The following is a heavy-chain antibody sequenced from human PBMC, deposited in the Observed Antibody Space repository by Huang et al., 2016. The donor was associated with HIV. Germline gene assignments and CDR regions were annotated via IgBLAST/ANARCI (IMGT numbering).Heavy chain of an antibody. D-gene: IGHD2-2*03. J-gene: IGHJ6*02. V-gene: IGHV4-39*02. CDR1: GTSMTSSTFY. CDR2: VYFLGNT. CDR3: AREVRSVDTDRPDGYYYRGLDV. Sequence: QLRESGPGLVTPSETLSLTCSASGTSMTSSTFYWGWFRQPPGRGRVWNGSVYFLGNTYYNPSLKRRVTMSIDTANKQYSMRLTSVTAADTAVYFCAREVRSVDTDRPDGYYYRGLDVWGQGTTVIVSS.